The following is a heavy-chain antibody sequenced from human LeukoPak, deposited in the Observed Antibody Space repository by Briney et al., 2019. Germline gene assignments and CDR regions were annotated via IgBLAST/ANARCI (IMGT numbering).Heavy chain of an antibody. J-gene: IGHJ4*02. V-gene: IGHV3-20*01. D-gene: IGHD6-13*01. Sequence: GGSLRLSCTAAGFTFDDYGMSWVRQIPGKGLEWVAGLTWNGGSTDYAVSVRGRFTISRDNAKKSVYLQMNSLRAEDAALYHCAKGGSSREQQPVVYWGQGTLVTVSS. CDR2: LTWNGGST. CDR1: GFTFDDYG. CDR3: AKGGSSREQQPVVY.